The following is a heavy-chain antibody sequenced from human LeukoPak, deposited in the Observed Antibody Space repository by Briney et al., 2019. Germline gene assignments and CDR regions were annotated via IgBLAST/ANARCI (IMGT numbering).Heavy chain of an antibody. V-gene: IGHV4-59*01. Sequence: SETRSLTCTVSGGSISSYYWSWIRQPPGKGLEWIGWSYHRGSTSYNPSLKSRVAISVDTSKNQFSLKLSSVTAADTAVYYCTRDRELGYWGQGALVTVSS. CDR1: GGSISSYY. CDR2: SYHRGST. D-gene: IGHD1-1*01. J-gene: IGHJ4*02. CDR3: TRDRELGY.